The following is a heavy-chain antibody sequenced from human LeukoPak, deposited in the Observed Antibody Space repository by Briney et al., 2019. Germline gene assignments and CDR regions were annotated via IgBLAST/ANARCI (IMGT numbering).Heavy chain of an antibody. J-gene: IGHJ3*02. CDR2: ISDSGSRP. Sequence: GGSLRLSCAASGFIFRNSGMNWVRQAPGKGLEWVSGISDSGSRPYYADSVKGRSTISRDNSKNTLYLQINSLTVEDTASYYRVKAAGHDNRDDSFDIWGLGTMVTVSS. CDR3: VKAAGHDNRDDSFDI. V-gene: IGHV3-23*01. D-gene: IGHD3-22*01. CDR1: GFIFRNSG.